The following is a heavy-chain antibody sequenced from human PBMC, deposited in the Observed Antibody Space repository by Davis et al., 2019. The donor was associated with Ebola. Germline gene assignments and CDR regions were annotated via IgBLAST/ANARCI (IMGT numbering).Heavy chain of an antibody. J-gene: IGHJ4*02. CDR3: VKGSVVVTAYFDY. CDR2: ISSNGGGT. CDR1: GFTFSSYA. V-gene: IGHV3-64D*08. Sequence: GESLKISCSASGFTFSSYAMHWVRQAPGKGLEYVSAISSNGGGTYYADSVKGRFTISRDNSKNTLYLQMSSLRAEDTAVYYCVKGSVVVTAYFDYWGQGTLVAVSS. D-gene: IGHD2-21*02.